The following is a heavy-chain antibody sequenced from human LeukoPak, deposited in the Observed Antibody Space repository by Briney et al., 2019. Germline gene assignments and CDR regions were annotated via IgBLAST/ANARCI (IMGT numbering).Heavy chain of an antibody. CDR1: GFTFSDHY. V-gene: IGHV3-11*01. Sequence: PGGSLRLSCAASGFTFSDHYMNWIRQAPGKGLEWISYISSSDSTIYYADSVKGRFTISRDNADNSLYLQMNSPRAEDTALYYCAWMAAAYDFDYWGQGILVTVSS. D-gene: IGHD6-25*01. J-gene: IGHJ4*02. CDR2: ISSSDSTI. CDR3: AWMAAAYDFDY.